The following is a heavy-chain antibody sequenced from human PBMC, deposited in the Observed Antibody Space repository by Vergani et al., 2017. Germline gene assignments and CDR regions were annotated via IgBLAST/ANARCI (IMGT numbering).Heavy chain of an antibody. Sequence: QVQLVESGGGVVQPGRSLRLSCAASGFTFSSYAMHWVRQAPGKGLEWVAVISYDGSNKYYQDAVKGRFTIARDNSQNTLYRQMHSLRAEDTAVYYCAGQGYYYGSGRAYWGQGTLVTVSS. V-gene: IGHV3-30-3*01. J-gene: IGHJ4*02. CDR3: AGQGYYYGSGRAY. D-gene: IGHD3-10*01. CDR1: GFTFSSYA. CDR2: ISYDGSNK.